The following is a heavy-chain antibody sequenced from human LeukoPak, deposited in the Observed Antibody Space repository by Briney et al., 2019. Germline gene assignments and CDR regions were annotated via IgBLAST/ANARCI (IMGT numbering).Heavy chain of an antibody. CDR3: ARDGPVK. CDR1: GGSILSTIYY. V-gene: IGHV4-39*07. D-gene: IGHD3-22*01. Sequence: SETLSLTCTVSGGSILSTIYYWAWIRQPPGKGLEWIGSIHYSGPTYYNPSLKSRVTISIDTSKSQFSLKLTSVTAADTAVYHCARDGPVKWGQGTLVTVSS. CDR2: IHYSGPT. J-gene: IGHJ4*02.